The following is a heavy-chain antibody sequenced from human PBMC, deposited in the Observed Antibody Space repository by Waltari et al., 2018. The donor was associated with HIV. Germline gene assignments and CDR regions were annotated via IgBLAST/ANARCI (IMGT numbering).Heavy chain of an antibody. CDR3: ARAPPHTGQGYGLDV. J-gene: IGHJ6*02. Sequence: EVDLVESGGGLVKPGGSLRLSCAGSGFSFGDYCMLWVRQAPGKGLEWGSVISSGSTYAYYRDSVKGRFTVSRDNAEKTLYLQMNSLRVEDTAVYYCARAPPHTGQGYGLDVWGQGTTVTVS. CDR1: GFSFGDYC. CDR2: ISSGSTYA. V-gene: IGHV3-21*01. D-gene: IGHD4-17*01.